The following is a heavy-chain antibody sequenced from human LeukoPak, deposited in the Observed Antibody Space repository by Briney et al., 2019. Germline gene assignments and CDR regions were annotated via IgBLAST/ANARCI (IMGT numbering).Heavy chain of an antibody. J-gene: IGHJ6*02. Sequence: SETLSLTCTVSGGSISSYYWSWIRQPPGKGLEWIGYIYYSGSTNYNPSLKSRVTISVDTSKNQFSLKLSSVTAADTAVYYCARGHSSGWFPKYYYYGMDVWGQGTTVTVSS. CDR2: IYYSGST. CDR3: ARGHSSGWFPKYYYYGMDV. CDR1: GGSISSYY. D-gene: IGHD6-19*01. V-gene: IGHV4-59*01.